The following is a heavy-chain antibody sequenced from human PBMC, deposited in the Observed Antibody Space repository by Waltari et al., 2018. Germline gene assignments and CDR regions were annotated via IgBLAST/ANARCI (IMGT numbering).Heavy chain of an antibody. Sequence: EAQLVESGGGLVEPGGSLRLSCAASGFAFNNYTMTWVRQTPGKGLEWISYISSASGVIYYADSVSGRFIISRDNSKNSLYLQMNSLRADDTAIYFCARDPEEFHDAFDVWGQGTMVIVSS. CDR2: ISSASGVI. CDR1: GFAFNNYT. J-gene: IGHJ3*01. D-gene: IGHD2-21*01. CDR3: ARDPEEFHDAFDV. V-gene: IGHV3-48*04.